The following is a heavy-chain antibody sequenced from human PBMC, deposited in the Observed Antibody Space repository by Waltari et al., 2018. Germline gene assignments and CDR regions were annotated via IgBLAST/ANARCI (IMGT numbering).Heavy chain of an antibody. Sequence: EVQLLESGGTLAQPGGSLRLSCAASGFTFSDYAMSWVRQAPGKGLEWVSASSGSGGSTYYADSVKGRFTISRDNSKNTLDLQMNSLRAEDTAAYYCAKGGCSGGSCSRYYYYGMDVWGQGTTVTVSS. V-gene: IGHV3-23*01. D-gene: IGHD2-15*01. J-gene: IGHJ6*02. CDR3: AKGGCSGGSCSRYYYYGMDV. CDR2: SSGSGGST. CDR1: GFTFSDYA.